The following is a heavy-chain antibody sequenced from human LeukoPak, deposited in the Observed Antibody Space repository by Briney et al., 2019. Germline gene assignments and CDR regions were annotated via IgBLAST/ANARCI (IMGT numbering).Heavy chain of an antibody. CDR3: ARDHRTSRTGWFDP. D-gene: IGHD1-1*01. J-gene: IGHJ5*02. CDR2: IYYSGST. Sequence: SETLSLTCTVSGGSISSYYWSWIRQPPGKGLEWIGYIYYSGSTNYNPSLKSRVTISVDTSKNQFSLKLSSVTAADTAVYYCARDHRTSRTGWFDPWGQGTPVTVSS. CDR1: GGSISSYY. V-gene: IGHV4-59*01.